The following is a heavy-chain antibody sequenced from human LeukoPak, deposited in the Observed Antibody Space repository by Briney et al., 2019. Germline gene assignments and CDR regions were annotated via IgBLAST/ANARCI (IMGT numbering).Heavy chain of an antibody. D-gene: IGHD3-22*01. CDR3: PRDLVDGSSGYYHVHYMDV. CDR2: INSDGSST. J-gene: IGHJ6*03. V-gene: IGHV3-74*01. CDR1: GFTFSSYS. Sequence: GGSLRLSCAASGFTFSSYSMNWVRQAPGKGLVWVSRINSDGSSTSYADSVKGRLTISRDNAKNTLYLQMNSLRAEDTAVYYCPRDLVDGSSGYYHVHYMDVWGKGTTVTISS.